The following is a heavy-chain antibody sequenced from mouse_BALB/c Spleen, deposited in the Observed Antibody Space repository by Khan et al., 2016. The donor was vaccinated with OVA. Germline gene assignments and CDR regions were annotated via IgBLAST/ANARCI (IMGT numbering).Heavy chain of an antibody. Sequence: QVQLKESGAELARPGASVKLSCKASGYIFTDYNINWMRQRTGQGLEWIGEIYPGSDNTYYNARFKGKATLTVDKSSSTAYMHLSSLTSEDSAVYFCTREWAAWFPYWGQGTLVTVSA. CDR3: TREWAAWFPY. J-gene: IGHJ3*01. CDR1: GYIFTDYN. CDR2: IYPGSDNT. V-gene: IGHV1-77*01.